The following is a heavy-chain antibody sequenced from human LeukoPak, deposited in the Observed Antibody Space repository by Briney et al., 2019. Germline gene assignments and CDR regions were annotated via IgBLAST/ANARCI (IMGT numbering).Heavy chain of an antibody. D-gene: IGHD2-2*01. V-gene: IGHV4-39*01. CDR1: GGSISSSSYY. J-gene: IGHJ4*02. CDR3: ATGRRVPAASNFDY. CDR2: IYYSGST. Sequence: SETLSLTCTVSGGSISSSSYYWGWIRQPPGKGLEWIGSIYYSGSTYYNPSLKSRVTISLDTSKNQFSLKLSSVTAADTAVYYCATGRRVPAASNFDYWGQGTLVTVSS.